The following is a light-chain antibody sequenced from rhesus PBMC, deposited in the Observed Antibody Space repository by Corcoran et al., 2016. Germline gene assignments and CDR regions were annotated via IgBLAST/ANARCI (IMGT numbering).Light chain of an antibody. V-gene: IGKV1-22*01. CDR2: KAT. CDR1: QSISSW. J-gene: IGKJ2*01. Sequence: DIQMTQSPSSLSASVGDTVTITCRASQSISSWLDWYQQKPGKAPKLLIYKATRLQSGVPSRVSGRGSGTDFTLPISSLPPEDFATYYCLQYSSSPYSFGQGTKVEIK. CDR3: LQYSSSPYS.